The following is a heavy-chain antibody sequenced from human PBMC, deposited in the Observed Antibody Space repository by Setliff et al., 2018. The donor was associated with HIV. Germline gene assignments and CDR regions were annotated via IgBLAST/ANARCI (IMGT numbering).Heavy chain of an antibody. CDR3: ARLPFITIFGVLNGDDGFDI. CDR2: INPKSGGT. Sequence: ASVKVSCKASGYTFTGYYMHWVRQATGQGPEWLGRINPKSGGTRYAQKVQGRVSMTRDTAISTAYMELSRLRSDDSAVYYCARLPFITIFGVLNGDDGFDIWGQGTMVTVSS. D-gene: IGHD3-3*01. J-gene: IGHJ3*02. V-gene: IGHV1-2*06. CDR1: GYTFTGYY.